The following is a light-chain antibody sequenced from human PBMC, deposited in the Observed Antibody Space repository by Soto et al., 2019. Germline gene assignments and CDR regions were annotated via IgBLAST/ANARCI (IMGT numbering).Light chain of an antibody. CDR2: LEGSGNY. CDR3: ETWDSNTLWV. CDR1: SGNSSYI. Sequence: QAVVTQSSSASASLGSSVKLTCSRSSGNSSYIIAWHQQQPGKAPRYLMKLEGSGNYNKGRGVPDRFSGSSSGADRYLTISNLQFEDEADYYCETWDSNTLWVFGGGTKVTVL. V-gene: IGLV4-60*02. J-gene: IGLJ3*02.